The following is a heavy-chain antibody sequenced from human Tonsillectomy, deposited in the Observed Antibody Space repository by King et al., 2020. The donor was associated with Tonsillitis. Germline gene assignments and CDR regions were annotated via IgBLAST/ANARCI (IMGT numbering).Heavy chain of an antibody. J-gene: IGHJ4*02. CDR3: AKIGDSSVYYIDY. V-gene: IGHV3-23*04. CDR2: IRVSSANT. CDR1: GFTFSSSA. D-gene: IGHD6-19*01. Sequence: VQLVESGGGLVQPGGSLRLSCAASGFTFSSSAMSWVLQAPGKGLEWVSSIRVSSANTYYADSVKGRFTISRDNSKNTLYLQMNSLRAEDTALYYCAKIGDSSVYYIDYWGQGTLVTVSS.